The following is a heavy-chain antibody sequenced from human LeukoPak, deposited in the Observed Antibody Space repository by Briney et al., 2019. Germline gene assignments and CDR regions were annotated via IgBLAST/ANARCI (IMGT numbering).Heavy chain of an antibody. CDR1: GGSFSSYY. CDR2: INHSGST. Sequence: TSQTLSLTCAVYGGSFSSYYWSWIRQPPGKWLDWIGEINHSGSTNYNPSLKSRVTISVDTSKNQSSLKLSSVTAADTAVYYCARGRLAVGYMDVWGKGTTVTVSS. D-gene: IGHD6-19*01. V-gene: IGHV4-34*01. J-gene: IGHJ6*03. CDR3: ARGRLAVGYMDV.